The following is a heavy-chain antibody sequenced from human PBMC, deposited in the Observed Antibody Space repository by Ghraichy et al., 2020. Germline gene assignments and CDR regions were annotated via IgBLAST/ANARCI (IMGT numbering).Heavy chain of an antibody. J-gene: IGHJ6*02. D-gene: IGHD3-3*01. CDR3: ARGAYYDFWSGYYPDYYYYYGMDV. CDR2: ISSSSSYI. CDR1: GFTFSSYS. Sequence: GGSLRLSCAASGFTFSSYSMNWVRQAPGKGLEWVSSISSSSSYIYYADSVKGRFTISRDNAKNSLYLQMNSLRAEDTAVYYCARGAYYDFWSGYYPDYYYYYGMDVWGQGTTVTVSS. V-gene: IGHV3-21*01.